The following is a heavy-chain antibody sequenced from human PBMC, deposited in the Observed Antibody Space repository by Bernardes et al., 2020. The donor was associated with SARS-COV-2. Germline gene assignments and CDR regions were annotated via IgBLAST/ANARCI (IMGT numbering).Heavy chain of an antibody. V-gene: IGHV3-48*03. D-gene: IGHD2-21*02. CDR1: GFTFSSYE. CDR3: ARDAFRYCGGDCQTITYYYYGMDV. J-gene: IGHJ6*02. Sequence: GGSLRLSCAASGFTFSSYEMNWVRQAPGKGLEWVSYISSSGSTIYYADSVKGRFTISRDNAKNSLYLQLNSLRAEDTAVYYCARDAFRYCGGDCQTITYYYYGMDVWGQGTTVTVSS. CDR2: ISSSGSTI.